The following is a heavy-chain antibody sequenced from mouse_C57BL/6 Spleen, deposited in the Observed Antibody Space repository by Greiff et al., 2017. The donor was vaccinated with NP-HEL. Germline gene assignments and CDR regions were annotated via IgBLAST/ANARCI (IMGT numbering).Heavy chain of an antibody. Sequence: QVQLQQPGAELVRPGTSVKLSCKASGYTFTSYWMHWVKQRPGQGLEWIGVIDPSDSYTNYNQKFKGKATLTVDTSSGTAYMQLSSLTSEDSAVYYCARGIYYYGSSPYYFDYWGQGTTLTVSS. D-gene: IGHD1-1*01. CDR1: GYTFTSYW. V-gene: IGHV1-59*01. J-gene: IGHJ2*01. CDR3: ARGIYYYGSSPYYFDY. CDR2: IDPSDSYT.